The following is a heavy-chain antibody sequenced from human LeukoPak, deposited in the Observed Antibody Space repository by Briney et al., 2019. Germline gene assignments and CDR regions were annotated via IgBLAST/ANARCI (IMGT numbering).Heavy chain of an antibody. V-gene: IGHV3-74*01. CDR2: INNDGNSA. Sequence: GGSLRLSCAASGFTFSSYWMHWVRRAPGKGLVWVSRINNDGNSANYADSVKGRFTISRDNAKSTLYLQMNSLRAEDTAVYYCAGDGGYALDYWGQGTLVTVSS. D-gene: IGHD1-26*01. CDR3: AGDGGYALDY. J-gene: IGHJ4*02. CDR1: GFTFSSYW.